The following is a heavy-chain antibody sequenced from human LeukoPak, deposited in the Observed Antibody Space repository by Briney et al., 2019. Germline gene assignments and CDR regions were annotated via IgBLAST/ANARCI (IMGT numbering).Heavy chain of an antibody. Sequence: SETLSLTCAVYGGSFSGYYWSWIRQPPGKGLEWIGEINHSGSTNYNPSLKSRVTISVDTSKNQFSLKLSSVTAADTAVYYCARTLYYDFWSGHSHYYYYYMDVWGKGTTVTVSS. CDR2: INHSGST. CDR3: ARTLYYDFWSGHSHYYYYYMDV. D-gene: IGHD3-3*01. J-gene: IGHJ6*03. V-gene: IGHV4-34*01. CDR1: GGSFSGYY.